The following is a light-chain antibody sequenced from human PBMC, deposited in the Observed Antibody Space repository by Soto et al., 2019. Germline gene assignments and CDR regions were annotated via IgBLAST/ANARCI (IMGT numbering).Light chain of an antibody. CDR2: EGH. V-gene: IGLV2-23*01. CDR1: SGYVGTYSL. J-gene: IGLJ1*01. Sequence: QSALTQPASVSDSPGQSITISCTGASGYVGTYSLVSWYQQHPGKAPKVVIYEGHKRPSGVPDRFSGSTSVNTASLTISGLQTDDEADYYCCLYVGATTYVFGTGTKVTVL. CDR3: CLYVGATTYV.